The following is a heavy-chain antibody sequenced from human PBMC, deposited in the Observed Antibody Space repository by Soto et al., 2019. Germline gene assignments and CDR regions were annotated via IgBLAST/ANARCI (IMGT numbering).Heavy chain of an antibody. CDR1: GYRFTSQT. CDR3: ARLRFCGGDNCYPLDI. D-gene: IGHD2-21*01. Sequence: QVQLVQSGAEVKKPGASVKVSCKASGYRFTSQTMHWVRQAPGQRLEWMGWIIAGSGNTKYSQNFQGRLTITRDTXAXSVYMDLSSLRSEDTAVYYCARLRFCGGDNCYPLDIWGQGTMVSVSS. CDR2: IIAGSGNT. J-gene: IGHJ3*02. V-gene: IGHV1-3*01.